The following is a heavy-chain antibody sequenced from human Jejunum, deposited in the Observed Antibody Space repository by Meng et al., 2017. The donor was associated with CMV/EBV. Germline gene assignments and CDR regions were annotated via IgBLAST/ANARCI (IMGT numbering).Heavy chain of an antibody. D-gene: IGHD1-7*01. V-gene: IGHV1-3*05. CDR2: IDAANGNT. Sequence: QVQGSQAAEVEKKRGVTSKVSVQAHEYTFSRCAMHWVLQAHGQRLEWMGCIDAANGNTKYPQKYQRRVTITRDTSASTVFMELSILISEDTAVYYCARDRNYVPHFDYWGQGTLVTVSS. J-gene: IGHJ4*02. CDR3: ARDRNYVPHFDY. CDR1: EYTFSRCA.